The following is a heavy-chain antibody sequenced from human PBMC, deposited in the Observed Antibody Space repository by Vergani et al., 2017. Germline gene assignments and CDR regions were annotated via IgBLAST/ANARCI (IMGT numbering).Heavy chain of an antibody. Sequence: QVQLVQSGAEVKKPGSSVKVSCKASGGTFSSYAISWVRQAPGQGLEWMGGIIPIFGTANYAQKFQGRVTITADESTSTAYMELSSLRSEDTAVYYCASGYCSSTSCYAPYYXGSGSYLNYYGMDVWGQGTTVTVSS. CDR2: IIPIFGTA. CDR3: ASGYCSSTSCYAPYYXGSGSYLNYYGMDV. CDR1: GGTFSSYA. V-gene: IGHV1-69*12. J-gene: IGHJ6*02. D-gene: IGHD2-2*01.